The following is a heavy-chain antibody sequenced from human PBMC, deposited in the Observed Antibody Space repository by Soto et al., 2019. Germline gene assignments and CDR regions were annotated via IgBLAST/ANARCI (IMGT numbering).Heavy chain of an antibody. V-gene: IGHV3-23*01. Sequence: GGSLRLSCAASGFTFSSYAMSWVRQAPGKGLEWVSAISGSGGSTYYADSVKGRFTISRDNSKNTLYLQMNSLRAEDTAVYYCAKGNDYGDYGDPYYFDYWGQGTLVTVSS. CDR1: GFTFSSYA. CDR2: ISGSGGST. D-gene: IGHD4-17*01. CDR3: AKGNDYGDYGDPYYFDY. J-gene: IGHJ4*02.